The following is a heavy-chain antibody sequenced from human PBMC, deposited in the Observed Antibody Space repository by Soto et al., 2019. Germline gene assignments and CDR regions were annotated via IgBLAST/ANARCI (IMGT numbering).Heavy chain of an antibody. Sequence: ASVKVSCKASGYTFTSYYMHWVRQAPGQGLEWMGIINPSGGSTSYAQKFQGRVTMTRDTSTSTVYMELSSLRSEDTAVYYCARYGSESYLSVYYYYMDVWGKGTTVTVSS. D-gene: IGHD3-10*01. CDR3: ARYGSESYLSVYYYYMDV. CDR1: GYTFTSYY. V-gene: IGHV1-46*03. CDR2: INPSGGST. J-gene: IGHJ6*03.